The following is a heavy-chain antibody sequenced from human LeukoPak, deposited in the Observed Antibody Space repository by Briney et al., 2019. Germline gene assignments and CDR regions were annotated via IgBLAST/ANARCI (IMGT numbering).Heavy chain of an antibody. Sequence: GGSLRLSCAASGFTLISYWLHWVRQAPGKGPVWVSRITSDGITIYADSVKGRFTISRDNAKNTLYLQMNSLRAEDTAVYYCAREGLLLDYWGQGTLVTVSS. CDR1: GFTLISYW. CDR3: AREGLLLDY. J-gene: IGHJ4*02. D-gene: IGHD1-26*01. CDR2: ITSDGIT. V-gene: IGHV3-74*01.